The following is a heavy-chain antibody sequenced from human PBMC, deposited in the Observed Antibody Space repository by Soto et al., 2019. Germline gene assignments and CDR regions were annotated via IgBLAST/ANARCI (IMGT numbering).Heavy chain of an antibody. CDR1: GFTLSNVW. CDR2: IKSRTDTGST. V-gene: IGHV3-15*01. Sequence: PWGSLRLSCAASGFTLSNVWMSWVRQAQGKGLEGVGHIKSRTDTGSTDYASPVKGRCTISRDDSKKTVYLQMNSLKSEDTAVYYCTTAVTPGTLYYYAMDVWGRGTTVTVSS. J-gene: IGHJ6*02. D-gene: IGHD6-13*01. CDR3: TTAVTPGTLYYYAMDV.